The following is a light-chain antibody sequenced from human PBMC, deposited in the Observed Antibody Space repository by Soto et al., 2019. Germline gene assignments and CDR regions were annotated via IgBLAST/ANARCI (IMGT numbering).Light chain of an antibody. Sequence: QSALTQPASVSGSPGQSITISCTGTSSDVGGYNYVSWYRQHPGKAPKLMIYEVTNRPSGVSNRFSGSKSGSTASLTISGLQAEDEADYYCSSYTGSTTFVAFGGWTKLTVL. J-gene: IGLJ2*01. CDR2: EVT. CDR1: SSDVGGYNY. CDR3: SSYTGSTTFVA. V-gene: IGLV2-14*01.